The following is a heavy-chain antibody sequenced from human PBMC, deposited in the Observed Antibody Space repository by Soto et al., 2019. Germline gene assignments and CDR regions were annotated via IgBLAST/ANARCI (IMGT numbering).Heavy chain of an antibody. D-gene: IGHD3-3*01. Sequence: GGSLRLSCTASGFAFGDYAMSWFRQAPGKGLEWVGFIRSKAYGGTTEYAASVKGRFTISRDDSKSIAYLQMNSLKTEDTAVYYCTILRFLEWTQNFDYWGQGTLVTVSS. V-gene: IGHV3-49*03. CDR1: GFAFGDYA. CDR2: IRSKAYGGTT. J-gene: IGHJ4*02. CDR3: TILRFLEWTQNFDY.